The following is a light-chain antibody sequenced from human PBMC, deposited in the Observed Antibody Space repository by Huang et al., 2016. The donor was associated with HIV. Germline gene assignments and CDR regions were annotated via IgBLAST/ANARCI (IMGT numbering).Light chain of an antibody. V-gene: IGKV3-11*01. J-gene: IGKJ4*01. Sequence: EIVLTQSPATLSLSPGERATLSCRARQSVSSYLAWYQQRPGQAPRLLIYESSNRATGIPARFSGSWSWTDFTLTISSLEPEDFAVYYCQQRSNWPPLTFGGGTKVEIK. CDR2: ESS. CDR1: QSVSSY. CDR3: QQRSNWPPLT.